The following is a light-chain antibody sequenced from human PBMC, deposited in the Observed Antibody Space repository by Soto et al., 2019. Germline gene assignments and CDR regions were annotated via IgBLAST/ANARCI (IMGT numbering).Light chain of an antibody. CDR2: KVS. CDR1: QSLVYSDENIY. Sequence: DVVMTQSPLSLTVTLGQPASISCRSSQSLVYSDENIYLNWCQQRPGLSPGRLIYKVSNRDSGVPDRSSGGGSGHYFTLRISRVEADDVGVCICMQGNYWPPIGGGTKVEI. J-gene: IGKJ4*01. CDR3: MQGNYWPP. V-gene: IGKV2-30*01.